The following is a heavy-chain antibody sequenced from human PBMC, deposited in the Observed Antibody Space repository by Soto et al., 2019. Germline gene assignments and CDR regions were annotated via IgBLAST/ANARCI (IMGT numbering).Heavy chain of an antibody. Sequence: PGGSLRLSCAASGCPFNEYYMSWIRQAPGKGLEWISYSSNSGTFARYADSVKGRFSISRDNAKNSLYLQINSLRGDDTAIYYCARSGDNYNLLDYWGQGTPVPVSS. CDR1: GCPFNEYY. V-gene: IGHV3-11*06. CDR3: ARSGDNYNLLDY. J-gene: IGHJ4*02. CDR2: SSNSGTFA. D-gene: IGHD1-1*01.